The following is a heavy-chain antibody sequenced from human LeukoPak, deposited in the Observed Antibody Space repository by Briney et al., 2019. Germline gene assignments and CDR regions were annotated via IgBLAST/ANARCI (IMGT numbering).Heavy chain of an antibody. D-gene: IGHD6-13*01. V-gene: IGHV3-74*01. Sequence: GGSLRLSCAASGFAFTSYWMHWVRQAPGKGMVWVSRINSDGSGTTYADSVKGRFTISRDNAKNTLYLQMNSLRAEDTAVYYCARDKYSSSFGFDYWGQGTLVTVSS. J-gene: IGHJ4*02. CDR2: INSDGSGT. CDR3: ARDKYSSSFGFDY. CDR1: GFAFTSYW.